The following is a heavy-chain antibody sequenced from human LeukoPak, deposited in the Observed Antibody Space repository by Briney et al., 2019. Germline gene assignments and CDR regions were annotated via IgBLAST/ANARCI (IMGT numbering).Heavy chain of an antibody. V-gene: IGHV4-59*08. Sequence: PSETLSLTCTVSGGTFSSYYWSWIRQPPGKGLEWIGYIYYSGSTNYNPSLKSRVTISADTSKNQFCLKLSSVTAADTAVYYCVRHIDGFDIWGQGTMVTVSS. CDR1: GGTFSSYY. J-gene: IGHJ3*02. CDR3: VRHIDGFDI. CDR2: IYYSGST.